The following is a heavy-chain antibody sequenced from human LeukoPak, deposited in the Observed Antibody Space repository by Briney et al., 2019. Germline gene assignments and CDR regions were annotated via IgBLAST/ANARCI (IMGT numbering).Heavy chain of an antibody. D-gene: IGHD2-2*01. CDR3: ARDGDIVVVPAAKNRGWFDP. CDR1: GFTFSSYA. CDR2: ISSNGGST. J-gene: IGHJ5*02. V-gene: IGHV3-64*01. Sequence: PGGSLRLSCAASGFTFSSYAMHWVRQAPGKGLEYVSAISSNGGSTYYANSVKGRFTISRDNSKNTLYLQMGSLRAEDTAVYYCARDGDIVVVPAAKNRGWFDPWGQGTLVTVSS.